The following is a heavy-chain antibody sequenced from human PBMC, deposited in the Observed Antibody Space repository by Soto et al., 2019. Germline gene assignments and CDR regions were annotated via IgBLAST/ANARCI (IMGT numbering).Heavy chain of an antibody. CDR3: AAPRTDGYKVPDPSTYYYYGLDV. J-gene: IGHJ6*02. V-gene: IGHV1-69*06. CDR2: IIPIFGTP. Sequence: SVKVSCKASGGSFSTYAISWVRQAPGQGLEWMGGIIPIFGTPNYAQKFQGRVTITADRSTCTAYLELNSLRSEDTAVYYCAAPRTDGYKVPDPSTYYYYGLDVWGQGTTVTVSS. CDR1: GGSFSTYA. D-gene: IGHD5-12*01.